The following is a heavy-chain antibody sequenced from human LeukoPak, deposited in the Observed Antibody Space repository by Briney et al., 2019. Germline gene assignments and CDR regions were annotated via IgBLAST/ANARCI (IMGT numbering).Heavy chain of an antibody. CDR3: ARGPPESSSSDN. CDR2: MKPDSAYT. D-gene: IGHD6-13*01. J-gene: IGHJ4*02. CDR1: GYTFTSYY. V-gene: IGHV1-8*01. Sequence: ASVKVSCKASGYTFTSYYINWVRQATGHGIEWMGWMKPDSAYTGYAQKFQGRVTMTRNTSISTAYMELSSLRSENTAVYYGARGPPESSSSDNCGQGTLVTVSS.